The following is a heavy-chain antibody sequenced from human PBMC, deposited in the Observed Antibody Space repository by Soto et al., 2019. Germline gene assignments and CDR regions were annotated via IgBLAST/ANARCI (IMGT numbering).Heavy chain of an antibody. CDR2: INSDGSST. CDR1: GFTFSSYW. J-gene: IGHJ6*02. Sequence: WGSLRLSCSASGFTFSSYWMHWVRQAPGKGLVWVSRINSDGSSTSYADSVKGRFTISRDNAKNTLYLQMNSLRAEDTAVYYCARDRDVRITIFEGYYYGMDVWGQGTTVTVSS. V-gene: IGHV3-74*01. CDR3: ARDRDVRITIFEGYYYGMDV. D-gene: IGHD3-3*01.